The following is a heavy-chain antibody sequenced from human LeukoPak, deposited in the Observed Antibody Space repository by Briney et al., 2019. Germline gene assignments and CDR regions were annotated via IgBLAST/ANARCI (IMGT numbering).Heavy chain of an antibody. Sequence: GEPPKICCKGSGYSFTSYWIGWVRQIPGKGLEWMVIIYPGDSDTRYSPSFQGQVAISADKYISTAYLQWSSLKASDTAMYYCARLGYCSSTSCPPFDYWGQGALVTVSS. J-gene: IGHJ4*02. D-gene: IGHD2-2*01. CDR3: ARLGYCSSTSCPPFDY. CDR2: IYPGDSDT. V-gene: IGHV5-51*01. CDR1: GYSFTSYW.